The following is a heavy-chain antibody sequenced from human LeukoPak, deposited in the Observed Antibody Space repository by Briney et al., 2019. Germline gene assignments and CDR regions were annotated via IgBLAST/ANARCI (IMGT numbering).Heavy chain of an antibody. CDR1: GFTFSSYA. Sequence: PGRSLRLSCAASGFTFSSYAMHWVRQAPGKGLEWVAVISYDGSNKYYADSVKGRFTISRDNSKNTLYLQMNSLRAEDTAVYYCARVRFYDILTGPLYWGQGTLVTVSS. CDR3: ARVRFYDILTGPLY. V-gene: IGHV3-30-3*01. D-gene: IGHD3-9*01. CDR2: ISYDGSNK. J-gene: IGHJ4*02.